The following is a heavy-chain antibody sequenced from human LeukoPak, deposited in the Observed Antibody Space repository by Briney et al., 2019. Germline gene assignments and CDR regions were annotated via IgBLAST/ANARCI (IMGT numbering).Heavy chain of an antibody. CDR2: ISYDGSNK. CDR3: ARATLDSSSWVFDY. V-gene: IGHV3-30*01. D-gene: IGHD6-13*01. CDR1: GFTFSSYA. J-gene: IGHJ4*02. Sequence: GGSLRLSCAASGFTFSSYAMHWVRQAPGKGLDWVAVISYDGSNKYYADSVKGRFTISRDSSKNTLYLQMNSPRAEETAVYYCARATLDSSSWVFDYWGQGTLVTVSS.